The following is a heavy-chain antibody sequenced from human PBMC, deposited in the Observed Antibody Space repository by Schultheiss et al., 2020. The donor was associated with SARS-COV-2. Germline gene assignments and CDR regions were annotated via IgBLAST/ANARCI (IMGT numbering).Heavy chain of an antibody. CDR2: ISYDGSNK. D-gene: IGHD2-2*01. CDR1: GFTFSSYG. V-gene: IGHV3-30*03. J-gene: IGHJ6*02. CDR3: ARDRPVVPAARYYYYGMDV. Sequence: GESLKISCAASGFTFSSYGMHWVRQAPGKGLEWVAVISYDGSNKYYADSVKGRFTISRDNSKNTLYLQMNSLRAEDTAVYYCARDRPVVPAARYYYYGMDVWGQGTTVTVSS.